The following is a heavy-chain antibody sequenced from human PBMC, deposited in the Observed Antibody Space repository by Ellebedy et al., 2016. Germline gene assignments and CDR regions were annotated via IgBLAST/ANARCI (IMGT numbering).Heavy chain of an antibody. CDR3: ARAIVAKVPYYYYYGMDV. CDR1: GFSLNTSGMC. Sequence: SGPTLVKPTQTLTLTCTFSGFSLNTSGMCVSWIRRPPGKALEWLARIDWDDDKYYRTSLKTRLTISKDTSKNQVVLTMTNVDPVDTATFYCARAIVAKVPYYYYYGMDVWGQGTTVTVSS. CDR2: IDWDDDK. D-gene: IGHD5-12*01. J-gene: IGHJ6*02. V-gene: IGHV2-70*11.